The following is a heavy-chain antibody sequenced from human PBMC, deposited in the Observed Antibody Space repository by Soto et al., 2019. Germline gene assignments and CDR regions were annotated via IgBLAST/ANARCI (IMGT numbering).Heavy chain of an antibody. CDR3: ARQVRYCSSTSCSYGMDV. V-gene: IGHV5-10-1*01. CDR2: IDPSDSYT. J-gene: IGHJ6*02. Sequence: PGESLKISCKGSGYSFTSYWISWVRQMPGKGLEWMGRIDPSDSYTNYSPSLQGHVTISADKSISTAYLQWSSLKASDTAMYYCARQVRYCSSTSCSYGMDVWGQGTTVTVSS. D-gene: IGHD2-2*01. CDR1: GYSFTSYW.